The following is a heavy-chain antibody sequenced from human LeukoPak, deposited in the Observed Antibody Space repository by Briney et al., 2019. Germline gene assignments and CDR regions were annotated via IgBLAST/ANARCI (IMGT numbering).Heavy chain of an antibody. CDR3: ARRTHGWFDP. J-gene: IGHJ5*02. CDR1: GGXISSYY. Sequence: SETLSLTCTVSGGXISSYYCSWIRQPPGKGLEWIGYIYYSGSTNYNPSLKSRVTISVDTSKNQFSLKLSSVTAADTAVYYCARRTHGWFDPWGQGTLVTVSS. CDR2: IYYSGST. V-gene: IGHV4-59*01.